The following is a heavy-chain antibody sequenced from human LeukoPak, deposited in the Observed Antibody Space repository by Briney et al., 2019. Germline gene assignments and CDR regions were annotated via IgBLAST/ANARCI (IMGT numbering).Heavy chain of an antibody. Sequence: GRSLRLACAASGCTVKNHGMHWVRQAPGKGLEWVAVIWYDGSNKYYADSVKGRFTISRDNSKNTLYLQMNSLRAEDTAVYYCTRDRSSVYFAYWGQGTLVIVSS. CDR3: TRDRSSVYFAY. V-gene: IGHV3-33*01. J-gene: IGHJ4*02. CDR1: GCTVKNHG. CDR2: IWYDGSNK. D-gene: IGHD3-22*01.